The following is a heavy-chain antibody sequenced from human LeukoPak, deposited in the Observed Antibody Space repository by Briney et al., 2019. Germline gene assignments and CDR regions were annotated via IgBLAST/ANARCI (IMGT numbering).Heavy chain of an antibody. CDR2: ISGSGGST. J-gene: IGHJ4*02. Sequence: GGSLRLSCAASGFTFSSYAMSWVRQAPGKGLEWVSAISGSGGSTYYADSVKGRFTISRDNSKNTLYLQMNSLRAEDTAVYYCATSRITIFGVADPLPPYWGQGTLVTVSS. V-gene: IGHV3-23*01. D-gene: IGHD3-3*01. CDR3: ATSRITIFGVADPLPPY. CDR1: GFTFSSYA.